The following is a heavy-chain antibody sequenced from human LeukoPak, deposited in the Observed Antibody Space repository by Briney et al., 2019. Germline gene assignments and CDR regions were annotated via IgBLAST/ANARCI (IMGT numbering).Heavy chain of an antibody. Sequence: TSETLSLTCTVSGGSISSSSYYWGWIRQPPGEGLEWIGSIYYSGSTYYNPSLKSRVTISVDTSKNQFSLKLSSVTAADTAVYYCARVGTTVTDYFDYWGQGTLVTVSS. J-gene: IGHJ4*02. V-gene: IGHV4-39*01. CDR3: ARVGTTVTDYFDY. D-gene: IGHD4-17*01. CDR1: GGSISSSSYY. CDR2: IYYSGST.